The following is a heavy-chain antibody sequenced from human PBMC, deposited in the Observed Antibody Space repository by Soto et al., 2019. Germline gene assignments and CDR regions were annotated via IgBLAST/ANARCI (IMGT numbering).Heavy chain of an antibody. CDR1: GYTFTSNG. D-gene: IGHD4-17*01. CDR2: ISAYNGNT. Sequence: ASVKVSCKASGYTFTSNGISWVRQAPGQGLEWMGWISAYNGNTNYAQKLQGRVTMTTDTSTSTAYMELRSLRSDDTAVYYCARDPGGFLYGEFDYWGQGTLVTVSS. CDR3: ARDPGGFLYGEFDY. J-gene: IGHJ4*02. V-gene: IGHV1-18*01.